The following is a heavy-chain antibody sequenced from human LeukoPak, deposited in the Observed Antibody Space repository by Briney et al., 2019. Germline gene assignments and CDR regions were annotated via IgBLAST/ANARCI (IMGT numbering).Heavy chain of an antibody. J-gene: IGHJ3*02. Sequence: GESLKISCKGSGYTFTSYWIAWVRQMPGKGLEGLGSIDPGDSETRDSPSFQGQVTMSVDKSTNTAYLHWSSLQASDIAMYYCARRRGDYRTEAYDIWGQGTMVTVSS. CDR2: IDPGDSET. V-gene: IGHV5-51*01. CDR1: GYTFTSYW. D-gene: IGHD4-17*01. CDR3: ARRRGDYRTEAYDI.